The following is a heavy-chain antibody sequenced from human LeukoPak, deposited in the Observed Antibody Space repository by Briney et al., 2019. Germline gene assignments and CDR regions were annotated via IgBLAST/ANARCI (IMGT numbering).Heavy chain of an antibody. Sequence: SVNVSCKASGGTLSSYAIRWVRQAPGQGLEWMGGIIPIFGTANYAQKFQGRVTITADESTSTAYMELSSLRSEDTAVYYCARARTNSPYYYGSGRYSPIDYWGQGTLVTVSS. CDR1: GGTLSSYA. CDR2: IIPIFGTA. CDR3: ARARTNSPYYYGSGRYSPIDY. V-gene: IGHV1-69*13. D-gene: IGHD3-10*01. J-gene: IGHJ4*02.